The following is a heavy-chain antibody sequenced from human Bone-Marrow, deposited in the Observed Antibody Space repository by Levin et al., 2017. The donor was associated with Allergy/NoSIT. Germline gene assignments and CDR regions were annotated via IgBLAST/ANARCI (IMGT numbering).Heavy chain of an antibody. CDR1: GFTFTSYY. Sequence: GGSLRLSCAASGFTFTSYYMKWVRQAPGKGLEWVADIKGDGSVTSYVDSLKGRFTISRDNAKNSLHLQMNSLTVEDTAVYYCARGTIGVAGADYWGKGTLVTVSS. V-gene: IGHV3-7*01. CDR2: IKGDGSVT. D-gene: IGHD6-19*01. CDR3: ARGTIGVAGADY. J-gene: IGHJ4*02.